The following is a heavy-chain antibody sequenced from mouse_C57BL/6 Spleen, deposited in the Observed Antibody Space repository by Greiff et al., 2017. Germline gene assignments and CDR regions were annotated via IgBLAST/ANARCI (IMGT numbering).Heavy chain of an antibody. Sequence: EVKLQESGGGLVQPKGSLKLSCAASGFTFNTYAMHWVRQAPGKGLEWVARIRSKSSNYATYYADSVKDRFTISRDDSQSMLYLQMNNLKTEDTAMYYCVREMAYYSNYDYAMDYWGQGTSVTVSS. D-gene: IGHD2-5*01. CDR3: VREMAYYSNYDYAMDY. V-gene: IGHV10-3*01. J-gene: IGHJ4*01. CDR1: GFTFNTYA. CDR2: IRSKSSNYAT.